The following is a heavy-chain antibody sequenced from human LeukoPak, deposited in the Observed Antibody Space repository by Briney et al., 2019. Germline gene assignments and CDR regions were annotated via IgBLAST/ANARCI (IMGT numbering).Heavy chain of an antibody. CDR2: INHSGST. CDR1: GGSFSGYY. CDR3: ARPGAADAFDV. V-gene: IGHV4-34*01. D-gene: IGHD1-26*01. J-gene: IGHJ3*01. Sequence: RPSETLSLTCAVYGGSFSGYYWSWIRQPPGKGLEWIGEINHSGSTNYNPSLKSRVTISVDTSKNQFSLKLSSVTAADTAVYYCARPGAADAFDVWGQGTMVTVSS.